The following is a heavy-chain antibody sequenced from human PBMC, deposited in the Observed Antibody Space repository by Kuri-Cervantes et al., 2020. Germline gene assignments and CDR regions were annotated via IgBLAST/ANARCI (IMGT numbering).Heavy chain of an antibody. V-gene: IGHV1-8*01. Sequence: ASVKVSCKASGYTFTSYDINWVRQATGQGLEWMGWMNPNSGNTGYAQKFQGRVTMTRNTSISTAYMELSSLRAEDTAVYYCARDGPVIYYYYYGMDVWGQGTTVTVSS. J-gene: IGHJ6*02. CDR1: GYTFTSYD. CDR3: ARDGPVIYYYYYGMDV. D-gene: IGHD3/OR15-3a*01. CDR2: MNPNSGNT.